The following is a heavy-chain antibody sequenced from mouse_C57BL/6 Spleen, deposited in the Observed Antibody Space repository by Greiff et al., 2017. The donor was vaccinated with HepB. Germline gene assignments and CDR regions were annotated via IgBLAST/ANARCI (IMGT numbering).Heavy chain of an antibody. Sequence: DVQLQESGPGLVKPSQSLSLTCSVTGYSITSGYSWNWIRQFPGNKLEWMGYISYDGSNNYNPSLKNRISITRDTSKNQFFLKLNSVTTEDTATYYCARRGKGYFDYWGQGTTLTVSS. J-gene: IGHJ2*01. V-gene: IGHV3-6*01. D-gene: IGHD1-3*01. CDR3: ARRGKGYFDY. CDR2: ISYDGSN. CDR1: GYSITSGYS.